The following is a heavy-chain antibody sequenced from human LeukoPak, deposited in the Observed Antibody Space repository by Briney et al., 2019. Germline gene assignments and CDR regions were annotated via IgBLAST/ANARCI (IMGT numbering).Heavy chain of an antibody. CDR1: GGSVSSGSYY. CDR2: TYYSGST. Sequence: PSETLSLTCTVSGGSVSSGSYYWSWIRQPPGKGLEWIGYTYYSGSTNYNPSLKSRVTISVDTSKNQFSLKLSSVTAADTAVYYCARYPGGSSWYVGLFDYWGQGTLVTVSS. CDR3: ARYPGGSSWYVGLFDY. J-gene: IGHJ4*02. D-gene: IGHD6-13*01. V-gene: IGHV4-61*01.